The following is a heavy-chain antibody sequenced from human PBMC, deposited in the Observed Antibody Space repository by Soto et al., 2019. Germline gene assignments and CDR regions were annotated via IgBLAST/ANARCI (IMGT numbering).Heavy chain of an antibody. J-gene: IGHJ6*03. D-gene: IGHD5-18*01. CDR1: GYTFTSYD. Sequence: QVQLVQSGAEVKKPGASVKVSCKASGYTFTSYDINWVRQATGQGLEWMGWRNPNSGNTGYAQKFQGRVTMTRTTSISTAYMELSSMRSEDTAVYYCARAQNVDTAMVTFSYYYYMDVWGKGTTVTVSS. V-gene: IGHV1-8*01. CDR2: RNPNSGNT. CDR3: ARAQNVDTAMVTFSYYYYMDV.